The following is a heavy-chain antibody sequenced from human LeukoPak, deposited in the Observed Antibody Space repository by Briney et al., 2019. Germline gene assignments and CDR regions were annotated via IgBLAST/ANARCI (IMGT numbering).Heavy chain of an antibody. Sequence: SVKVSCKASGGTFSSYAISWVRQAPGQGLEWMGRIIPILGIANYAQKFQGRVTITADKSTSTAYMELSSLRSEDTAVYYCARGRGYSGYDEENYYYYYGMDVWGQGTTVTVSS. V-gene: IGHV1-69*04. J-gene: IGHJ6*02. CDR3: ARGRGYSGYDEENYYYYYGMDV. CDR2: IIPILGIA. D-gene: IGHD5-12*01. CDR1: GGTFSSYA.